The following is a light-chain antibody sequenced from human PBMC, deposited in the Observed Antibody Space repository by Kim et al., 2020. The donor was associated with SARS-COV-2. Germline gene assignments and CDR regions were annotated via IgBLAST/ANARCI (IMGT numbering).Light chain of an antibody. J-gene: IGKJ1*01. CDR2: GAS. CDR3: QQYGSSPLA. Sequence: SPGERATLSCRASQSVYSSYLSWYQQRPGQAPRLLIYGASSRATGIPDGFSGSGSGTDFTLTISRLEPEDFAVYYCQQYGSSPLAFGQGTKVDIK. V-gene: IGKV3-20*01. CDR1: QSVYSSY.